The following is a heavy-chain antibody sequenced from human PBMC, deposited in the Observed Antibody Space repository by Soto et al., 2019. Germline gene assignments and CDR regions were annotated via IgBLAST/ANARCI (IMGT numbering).Heavy chain of an antibody. D-gene: IGHD6-13*01. V-gene: IGHV3-30*18. J-gene: IGHJ6*02. CDR2: ISYDGNNK. CDR1: GFTFSSYG. Sequence: GGSLRLSCAASGFTFSSYGMHWVRQAPGKGLEWVALISYDGNNKYYADSVKGRFTISRDNSKNTLYLQMNSLRAEDTAVYYCAKDKVGYSSSWYLEGCMDVWGQGTTVTVSS. CDR3: AKDKVGYSSSWYLEGCMDV.